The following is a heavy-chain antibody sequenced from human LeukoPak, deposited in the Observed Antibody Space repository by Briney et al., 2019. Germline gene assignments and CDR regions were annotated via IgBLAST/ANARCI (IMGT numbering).Heavy chain of an antibody. CDR1: GGSTNSYY. CDR3: ARVKASSTSWTFDQ. V-gene: IGHV4-4*07. J-gene: IGHJ4*02. Sequence: SETPSLICSVSGGSTNSYYWSWIRQSGGKGLEWIGRIYSSGSTVYNPSLNSRLTMSIDTSKNQFSLTLKSVTATDTAVYYCARVKASSTSWTFDQWGQGALVTVSS. CDR2: IYSSGST. D-gene: IGHD2-2*01.